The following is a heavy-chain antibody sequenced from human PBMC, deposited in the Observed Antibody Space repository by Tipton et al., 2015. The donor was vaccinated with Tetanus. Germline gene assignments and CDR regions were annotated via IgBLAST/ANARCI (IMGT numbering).Heavy chain of an antibody. D-gene: IGHD2-8*01. J-gene: IGHJ4*02. CDR3: ARAHCTDGVCNFDF. Sequence: QLVQSGGEVKKPGESLKISCKGSRYIFNNYWIGWVRQKPGKGLEWMGIIYPGDSDTRYSPSFQGQATISVDKSINTAYLQWSSLKASDTSMFYCARAHCTDGVCNFDFWGQGALVTVAS. CDR2: IYPGDSDT. V-gene: IGHV5-51*01. CDR1: RYIFNNYW.